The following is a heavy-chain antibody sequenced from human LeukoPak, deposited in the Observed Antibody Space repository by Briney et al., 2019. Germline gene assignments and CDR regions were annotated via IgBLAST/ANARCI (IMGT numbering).Heavy chain of an antibody. CDR3: ARQFYYDRSGFFEGAY. D-gene: IGHD3-22*01. CDR2: VYPGDSDA. CDR1: GCKFTNYW. J-gene: IGHJ4*02. V-gene: IGHV5-51*01. Sequence: GESLKISCKGSGCKFTNYWIGWVRQMPGKGLEWMGSVYPGDSDARYSPSFQGQVTVSADRSISTAYLQWSSLKASDTAMYYCARQFYYDRSGFFEGAYWGQGSLVTVSS.